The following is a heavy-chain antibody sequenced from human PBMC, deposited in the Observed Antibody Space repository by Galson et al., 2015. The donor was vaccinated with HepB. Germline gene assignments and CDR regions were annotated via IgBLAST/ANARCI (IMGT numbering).Heavy chain of an antibody. CDR3: ARPTTSGGAYDAFDI. J-gene: IGHJ3*02. D-gene: IGHD2/OR15-2a*01. CDR1: GYSFTSYW. CDR2: IYPSDSDT. V-gene: IGHV5-51*01. Sequence: QSGAEVKKPGESLKMSCKGFGYSFTSYWIAWVRQMPGKGLEWMGIIYPSDSDTRYSPSFQGQVTFSADKSISTAYLQWGSLKASDTAMYYCARPTTSGGAYDAFDIWGQGSMVTVSS.